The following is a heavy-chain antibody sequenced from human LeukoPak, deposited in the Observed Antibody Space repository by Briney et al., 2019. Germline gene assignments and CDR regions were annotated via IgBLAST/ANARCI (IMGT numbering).Heavy chain of an antibody. V-gene: IGHV4-59*01. J-gene: IGHJ6*03. CDR1: GGSISSYY. CDR3: ATCYGSGSPYYYYMDV. Sequence: SETLSLTCTVSGGSISSYYWSWIRQPPGKGLEWIGYIYYSGSTNYNPSLKSRVTISVDTSKNQFSLKLSSVTAADTAVYYCATCYGSGSPYYYYMDVWGKGTTVTVSS. D-gene: IGHD3-10*01. CDR2: IYYSGST.